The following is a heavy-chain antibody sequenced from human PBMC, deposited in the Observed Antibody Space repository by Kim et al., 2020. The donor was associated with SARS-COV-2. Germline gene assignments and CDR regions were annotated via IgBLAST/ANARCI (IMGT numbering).Heavy chain of an antibody. CDR3: AKKGHGSTSLLWGGAFDI. D-gene: IGHD2-2*01. CDR2: ISYDGSNK. V-gene: IGHV3-30*18. CDR1: GFTFSSYG. J-gene: IGHJ3*02. Sequence: GGSLRLSCAASGFTFSSYGMHWVRQAPGKGLEWVAVISYDGSNKYYADSVKGRFTISRDNSKNTLYLQMNSLRAEDTAVYYCAKKGHGSTSLLWGGAFDIWGQGTMVTVSS.